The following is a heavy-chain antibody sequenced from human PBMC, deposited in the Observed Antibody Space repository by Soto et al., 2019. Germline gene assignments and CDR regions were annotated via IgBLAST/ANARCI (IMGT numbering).Heavy chain of an antibody. CDR3: ARDGDTASFDY. V-gene: IGHV4-59*01. J-gene: IGHJ4*02. CDR2: IYYSGST. CDR1: CGSISSYY. Sequence: PSETLSLTCTVSCGSISSYYWSWIRQPPGKGLEWIGYIYYSGSTNYNPSLKSRVTISVDTSKNQFSLKLSSVTAADTAVYYCARDGDTASFDYWGQGTLVTVSS. D-gene: IGHD5-18*01.